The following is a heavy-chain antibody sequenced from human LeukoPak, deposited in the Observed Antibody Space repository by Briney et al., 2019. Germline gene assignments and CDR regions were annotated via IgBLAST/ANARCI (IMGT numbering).Heavy chain of an antibody. V-gene: IGHV4-34*01. CDR2: INHSGST. CDR3: ARAWSGYLGYYYMDV. CDR1: GGSFSGYY. J-gene: IGHJ6*03. Sequence: SETLSLTCAVYGGSFSGYYWSWIRQPPGKGLEWIGEINHSGSTNYNPSLKSRVTISVDTSKNQFSLKLSSVTAADTAVYYCARAWSGYLGYYYMDVWGKETTVTVSS. D-gene: IGHD3-3*01.